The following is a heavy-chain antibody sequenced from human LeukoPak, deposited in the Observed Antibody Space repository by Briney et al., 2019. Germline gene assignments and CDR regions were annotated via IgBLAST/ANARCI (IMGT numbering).Heavy chain of an antibody. CDR2: IYTSGST. D-gene: IGHD3-9*01. CDR3: ARYYEILTCYLDAFDI. CDR1: GGSISSYY. J-gene: IGHJ3*02. V-gene: IGHV4-4*07. Sequence: PSETLSLTCTVSGGSISSYYWSWIRQPAGKGLEWTGRIYTSGSTNYNPSLKSRVTMSVDTSKNQFSLKLSSVRAADTAVYYCARYYEILTCYLDAFDIWGQGTMVTVSS.